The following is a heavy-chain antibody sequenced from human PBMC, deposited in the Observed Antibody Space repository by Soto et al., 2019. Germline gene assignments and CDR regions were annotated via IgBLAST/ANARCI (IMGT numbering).Heavy chain of an antibody. CDR2: TYYRSRWYN. CDR1: GDSVSSNSAA. V-gene: IGHV6-1*01. CDR3: ARVIGVTGTFDY. J-gene: IGHJ4*02. D-gene: IGHD2-21*02. Sequence: SETLSLTCAISGDSVSSNSAAWNWIRQSPSRGLEWLGRTYYRSRWYNGYAVSVKSRITINPDTSKNQFSLQLNSVTPEDTAVYYCARVIGVTGTFDYWGQGTLVTVSS.